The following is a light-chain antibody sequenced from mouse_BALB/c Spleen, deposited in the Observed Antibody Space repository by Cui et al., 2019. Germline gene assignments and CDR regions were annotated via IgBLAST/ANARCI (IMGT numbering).Light chain of an antibody. V-gene: IGKV4-57*01. Sequence: QIVLTQSPAIMSASPGEKVTITCSASSSVSYTHWFQQKPGISPKLWIYSTSNLASGVPARFSGSGSGTSYSLTISRMEAEDAATYYCQQRSSYPLTFGSGTKLEIK. CDR3: QQRSSYPLT. CDR2: STS. J-gene: IGKJ4*01. CDR1: SSVSY.